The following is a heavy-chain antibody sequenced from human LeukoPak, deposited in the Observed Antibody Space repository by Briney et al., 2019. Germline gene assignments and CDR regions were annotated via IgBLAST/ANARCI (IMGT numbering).Heavy chain of an antibody. CDR1: GFTFSSFA. D-gene: IGHD3-22*01. CDR2: ISGSGGAP. Sequence: GGSLRLSCAASGFTFSSFAMSWVRQAPGKGLEWVASISGSGGAPYYADSVRGRFTISRDNSKNTLYLQMNSLRAEDTAVYYCAKPGDTSGYFYHYDHWGQGILVTVSS. V-gene: IGHV3-23*01. CDR3: AKPGDTSGYFYHYDH. J-gene: IGHJ4*02.